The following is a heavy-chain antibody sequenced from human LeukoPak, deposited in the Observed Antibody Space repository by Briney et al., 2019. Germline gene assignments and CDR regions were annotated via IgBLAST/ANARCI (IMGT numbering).Heavy chain of an antibody. Sequence: GGSLRLSCGASGFTLSGNAMSWVRQAPGKGLEWVSGISASGGSRYYADAVKGRFTISRDKSKNTLFLQMNSLRAEDTAVYYCAKSYGDYLGYFDSWGQGTLVTVSS. J-gene: IGHJ4*02. CDR1: GFTLSGNA. CDR3: AKSYGDYLGYFDS. D-gene: IGHD4-17*01. CDR2: ISASGGSR. V-gene: IGHV3-23*01.